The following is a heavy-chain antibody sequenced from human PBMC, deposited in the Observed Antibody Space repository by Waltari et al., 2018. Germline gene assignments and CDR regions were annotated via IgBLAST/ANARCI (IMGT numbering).Heavy chain of an antibody. CDR1: GGTFSSYA. V-gene: IGHV1-69*05. Sequence: QVQLVQSGAEVKKPGSSVKVSCKASGGTFSSYAISWVRQAPGQGLEWMGGTIPILGTANYAQKFQGRVTITTDESTSTAYMELSSLRSEDTAVYYCARAYLNYYYYGMDVWGQGTTVTVSS. J-gene: IGHJ6*02. CDR2: TIPILGTA. D-gene: IGHD2-2*02. CDR3: ARAYLNYYYYGMDV.